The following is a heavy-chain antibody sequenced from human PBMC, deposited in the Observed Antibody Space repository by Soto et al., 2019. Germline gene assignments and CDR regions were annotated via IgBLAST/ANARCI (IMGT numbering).Heavy chain of an antibody. CDR1: GYTFTSYG. J-gene: IGHJ5*02. CDR2: ISAYNGNT. V-gene: IGHV1-18*01. CDR3: ARDIVVVVAARYNWSDP. Sequence: ASVKVSCKASGYTFTSYGISWVRQAPGQGLEWMGWISAYNGNTNYAQKLQGRVTMTTDTSTSTAYMELRSLRSDDTAVYYCARDIVVVVAARYNWSDPWGQGTLVTVSS. D-gene: IGHD2-15*01.